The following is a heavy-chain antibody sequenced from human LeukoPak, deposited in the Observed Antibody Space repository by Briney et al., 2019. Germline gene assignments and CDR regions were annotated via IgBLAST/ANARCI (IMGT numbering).Heavy chain of an antibody. CDR2: IYYSGST. V-gene: IGHV4-39*01. Sequence: KPSETLSLTCTVSGGSISSSSYYWGWIRQPPGKGLEWISSIYYSGSTYDNPSHKSRVTISVDTSKNQFSLKLSSVTAADTAVYYCARTDSVGAFDIWGQGTMVTVSS. CDR3: ARTDSVGAFDI. J-gene: IGHJ3*02. CDR1: GGSISSSSYY.